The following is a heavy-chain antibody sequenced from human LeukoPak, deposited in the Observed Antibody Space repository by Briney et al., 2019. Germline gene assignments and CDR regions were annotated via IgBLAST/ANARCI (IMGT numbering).Heavy chain of an antibody. CDR3: ARDHSGSGWVVDY. Sequence: GGSLRLSCAASGFTFSSYSMNWGRQAPGNGLEWGAVISHDGSKGNYADSGKIRFAISRDNSKNTLYLQMNSLRAEDTALYYCARDHSGSGWVVDYWGQGTLVTVSS. J-gene: IGHJ4*02. CDR1: GFTFSSYS. D-gene: IGHD6-19*01. CDR2: ISHDGSKG. V-gene: IGHV3-30*03.